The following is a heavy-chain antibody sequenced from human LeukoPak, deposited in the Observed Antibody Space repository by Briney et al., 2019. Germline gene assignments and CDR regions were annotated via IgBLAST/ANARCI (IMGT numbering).Heavy chain of an antibody. D-gene: IGHD3-3*01. CDR3: ARDISEWLLID. Sequence: GGSLRLSCAASGFTFSSYSMNWVRQAPGKGLEWVSYISSSSSTIYYADSVKGRFTISRDDAKNSLYLQMNSLRAEDTAVYYCARDISEWLLIDWGQGTLVTVSS. J-gene: IGHJ4*02. CDR2: ISSSSSTI. CDR1: GFTFSSYS. V-gene: IGHV3-48*01.